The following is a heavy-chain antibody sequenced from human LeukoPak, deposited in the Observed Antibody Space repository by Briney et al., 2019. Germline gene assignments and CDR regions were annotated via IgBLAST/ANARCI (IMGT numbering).Heavy chain of an antibody. CDR2: ISSSSSYI. CDR3: ARESLDEQLFDY. CDR1: GFTFSSYS. J-gene: IGHJ4*02. V-gene: IGHV3-21*01. D-gene: IGHD6-13*01. Sequence: GGSLRLSCAASGFTFSSYSMNWVRQAPGKGLEWVSSISSSSSYIYYADSVKGRFTISRDNAKNSLYLQMNSLRAEDTAVYYCARESLDEQLFDYWGQGTPVTVSS.